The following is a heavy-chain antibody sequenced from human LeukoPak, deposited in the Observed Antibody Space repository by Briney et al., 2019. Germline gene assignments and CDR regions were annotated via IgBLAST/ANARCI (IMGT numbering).Heavy chain of an antibody. J-gene: IGHJ4*02. CDR2: IYYSGST. CDR3: ARSIAAAVCDY. Sequence: SQTLSLTCTVSGGSISSGGYYWSWIRQHPGKGLEWIGYIYYSGSTYYNPSLKSRVTISVDTSKNQFPLKLSSVTAADTAVYYCARSIAAAVCDYWGQGTLVTASS. D-gene: IGHD6-13*01. CDR1: GGSISSGGYY. V-gene: IGHV4-31*03.